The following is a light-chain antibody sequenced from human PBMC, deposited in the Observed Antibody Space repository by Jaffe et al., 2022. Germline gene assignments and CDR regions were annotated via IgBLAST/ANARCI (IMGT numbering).Light chain of an antibody. J-gene: IGLJ2*01. CDR2: GTT. Sequence: QAVVTQEPSLTVSPGGTVTLTCGSSTGGVTSGHSPSWFQQKPGQAPTTLIYGTTKRHSWTPSRFSGSLLGDKAALTLSGAQPEDEASYFCLLSYGEARRVFGGGTQLTVL. CDR1: TGGVTSGHS. V-gene: IGLV7-46*01. CDR3: LLSYGEARRV.